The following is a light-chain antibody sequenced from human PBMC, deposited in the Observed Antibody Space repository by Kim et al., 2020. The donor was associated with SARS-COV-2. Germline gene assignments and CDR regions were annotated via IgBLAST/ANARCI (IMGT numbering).Light chain of an antibody. Sequence: EIVLTQSPATLSLSPGERATLSCRASQSVSSYLAWYQQKPGQPPRLLIYDASNRATGIPARFSGRGSGTDFTLTISSLEPEDFEVYYCQQGSNWPQTFGQGTKLEI. CDR2: DAS. CDR3: QQGSNWPQT. V-gene: IGKV3-11*01. J-gene: IGKJ2*01. CDR1: QSVSSY.